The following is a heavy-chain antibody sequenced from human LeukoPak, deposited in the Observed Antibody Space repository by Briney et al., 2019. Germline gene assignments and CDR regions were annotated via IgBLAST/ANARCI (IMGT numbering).Heavy chain of an antibody. Sequence: GGSLRLSCAASGFTFSSYWMSWVRQAPGKGLEWVANIKQDGSEKYYVDSVKGRFTISRDNAKNSLYLQMNSLRAEDTAVYYCARVVPAPYSYFDYWGQGTLVTVSS. CDR3: ARVVPAPYSYFDY. D-gene: IGHD2-2*01. V-gene: IGHV3-7*01. CDR2: IKQDGSEK. CDR1: GFTFSSYW. J-gene: IGHJ4*02.